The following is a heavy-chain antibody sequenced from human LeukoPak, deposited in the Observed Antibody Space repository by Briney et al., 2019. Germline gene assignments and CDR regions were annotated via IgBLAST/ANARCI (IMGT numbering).Heavy chain of an antibody. CDR3: GSTMNSCYYYY. J-gene: IGHJ4*02. CDR1: GLAFPTSG. V-gene: IGHV3-64*01. Sequence: GGSLRLSCGAFGLAFPTSGMHWVRQAPGKGLEYVSAISGTGYTTFYANSVKGRFTISRDNSKNTLYLQMGSLLAEDMAEYYCGSTMNSCYYYYWGQGTLVTVSS. CDR2: ISGTGYTT. D-gene: IGHD3-3*01.